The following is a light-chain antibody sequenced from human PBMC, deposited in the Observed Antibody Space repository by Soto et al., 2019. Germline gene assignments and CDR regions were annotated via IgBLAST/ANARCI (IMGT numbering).Light chain of an antibody. V-gene: IGKV1D-17*01. J-gene: IGKJ4*01. CDR1: QDITTN. CDR3: LQHNNYP. Sequence: NIQMTQSPSAMSASVGDRVTITCRARQDITTNLAWFQQKPGKVPKHLIHAASSLQSGVPSRFSANESGTEFTLTISSLQPEDFAAYSCLQHNNYPFGGGTQVEIK. CDR2: AAS.